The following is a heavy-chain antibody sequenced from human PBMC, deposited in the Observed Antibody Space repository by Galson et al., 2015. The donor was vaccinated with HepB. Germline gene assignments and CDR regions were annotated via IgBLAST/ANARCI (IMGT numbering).Heavy chain of an antibody. V-gene: IGHV1-69*10. CDR1: GGTFSSYA. Sequence: SVKVSCKASGGTFSSYAISWVRQAPGQGLEWMGGIIPILGIANYAQKFQGRVTITADKSTSTAYMELSSLRSEDTAVYYCARDAGSGDFDYWGQGTLVTVSS. D-gene: IGHD7-27*01. J-gene: IGHJ4*02. CDR3: ARDAGSGDFDY. CDR2: IIPILGIA.